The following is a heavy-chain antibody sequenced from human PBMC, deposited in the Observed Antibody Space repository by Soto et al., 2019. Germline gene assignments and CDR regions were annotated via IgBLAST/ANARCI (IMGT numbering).Heavy chain of an antibody. V-gene: IGHV3-48*02. J-gene: IGHJ5*02. CDR2: ISSSSSTI. CDR3: ARDRHCTSTSCRANWFDP. Sequence: GGSLRLSCAASGFTFSSYSMNWVRQAPGKGLEWVSYISSSSSTINYADSVKGRFTISRDNAKNSLYLQMNSLRDEDTAVYYCARDRHCTSTSCRANWFDPWGQGTLVTVSS. CDR1: GFTFSSYS. D-gene: IGHD2-2*01.